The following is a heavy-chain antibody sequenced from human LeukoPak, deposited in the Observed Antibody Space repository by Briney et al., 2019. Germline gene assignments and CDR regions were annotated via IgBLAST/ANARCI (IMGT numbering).Heavy chain of an antibody. CDR3: AREPALWFGEQGFGY. J-gene: IGHJ4*02. V-gene: IGHV3-30*02. CDR1: GFTFSSYG. CDR2: IRYDGSNK. Sequence: PGGSLRLSCAASGFTFSSYGMHWVRQAPGKGLEWVAFIRYDGSNKYYADSVKGRFTISRDNSKNTLYLQMNSLRAEDTAVYYCAREPALWFGEQGFGYWGQGTLVTVSS. D-gene: IGHD3-10*01.